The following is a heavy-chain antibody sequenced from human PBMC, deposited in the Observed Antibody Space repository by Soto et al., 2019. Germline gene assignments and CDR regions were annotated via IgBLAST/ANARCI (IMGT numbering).Heavy chain of an antibody. D-gene: IGHD5-12*01. CDR2: IYHSGST. Sequence: SVTLSLTFSLCGSSINSDGSAWTSNRQPPGKGLEWIGYIYHSGSTYYNPSLKSRVTISVDRSKNQFSLKLSSVTAADTAVYYCAAGGGLPRYYWGQGTLVTVS. CDR1: GSSINSDGSA. J-gene: IGHJ4*02. CDR3: AAGGGLPRYY. V-gene: IGHV4-30-2*01.